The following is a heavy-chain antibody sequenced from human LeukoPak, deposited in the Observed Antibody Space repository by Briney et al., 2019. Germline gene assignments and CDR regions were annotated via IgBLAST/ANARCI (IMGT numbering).Heavy chain of an antibody. D-gene: IGHD2-15*01. CDR2: IIPILGIA. CDR3: ARDCSGGSCYYYYYGMDI. Sequence: SVKVSCKASGGTFSSYAISWVRQAPGQGLEWMGRIIPILGIANYAQKFQGRVTITADKSTSTAYMELSSLRSEDTAVYYCARDCSGGSCYYYYYGMDIWGQGTTVTVSS. J-gene: IGHJ6*02. CDR1: GGTFSSYA. V-gene: IGHV1-69*10.